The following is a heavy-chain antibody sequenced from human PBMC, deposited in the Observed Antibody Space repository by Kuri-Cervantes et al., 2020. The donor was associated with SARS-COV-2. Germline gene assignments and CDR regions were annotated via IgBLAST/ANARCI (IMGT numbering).Heavy chain of an antibody. CDR3: AKRRSYCSGGSCSFGAFEI. Sequence: GESLKISCAASGFTFSSYAMSWVRQAPGKGLEWVSAISGSGGSTYYADSVKGRFTISRDNSKNTLYLQMNSLRAEDTAVYYCAKRRSYCSGGSCSFGAFEIWGQGTMVTVSS. CDR2: ISGSGGST. CDR1: GFTFSSYA. V-gene: IGHV3-23*01. J-gene: IGHJ3*02. D-gene: IGHD2-15*01.